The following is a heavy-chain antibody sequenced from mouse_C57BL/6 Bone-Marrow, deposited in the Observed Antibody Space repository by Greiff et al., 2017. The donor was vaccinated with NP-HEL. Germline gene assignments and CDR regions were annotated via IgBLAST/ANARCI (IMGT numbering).Heavy chain of an antibody. J-gene: IGHJ3*01. D-gene: IGHD2-4*01. V-gene: IGHV5-6*01. CDR2: ISSGGSYT. CDR1: GFTFSSYG. CDR3: ASPYDYDVAWFAY. Sequence: EVKLMESGGDLVKPGGSLKLSCAASGFTFSSYGMSWVRQTPDKRLDWVATISSGGSYTYYPDSVKGRFTISRDNAKNTLYLQMSSLKSEDTAMYYCASPYDYDVAWFAYWGQGTLVTVSA.